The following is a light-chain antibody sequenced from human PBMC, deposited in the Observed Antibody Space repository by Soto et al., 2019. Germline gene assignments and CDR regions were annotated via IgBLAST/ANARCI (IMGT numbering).Light chain of an antibody. CDR1: QSISSN. CDR3: QQYNTWPPT. J-gene: IGKJ1*01. V-gene: IGKV3-15*01. CDR2: AAS. Sequence: AMTQSPGTLSLSSGERATLSCRASQSISSNLAWYQQKPGQAPRLLIYAASTMASAIPSRFSGSGSGTEFTLSISSLQSEDFAAYYCQQYNTWPPTFGQGTKVDIK.